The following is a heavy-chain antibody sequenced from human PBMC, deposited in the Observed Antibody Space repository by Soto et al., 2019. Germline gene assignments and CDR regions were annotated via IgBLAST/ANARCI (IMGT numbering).Heavy chain of an antibody. J-gene: IGHJ5*02. CDR2: VYYSGTT. V-gene: IGHV4-39*01. CDR1: GVSINTDICY. D-gene: IGHD2-8*02. Sequence: SETLSLTCSVSGVSINTDICYWGWIRQPPGKGLEWIGSVYYSGTTFYRPSLKSRVTISLDTSKNLFSLKLTSVTAADTAVYYCXRQDTSITPWWRGWFDPWGRGTLVTVSS. CDR3: XRQDTSITPWWRGWFDP.